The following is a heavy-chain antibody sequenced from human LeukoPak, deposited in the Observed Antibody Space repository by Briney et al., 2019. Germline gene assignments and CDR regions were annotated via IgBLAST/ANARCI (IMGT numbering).Heavy chain of an antibody. Sequence: SETLSLTCTVSGGSISSSSYYWSWIRQPAGKGLEWIGRIYTSESPTYKPSLKSRVTMSLDTSKNQFSLKLSSVTAADTAVYYCARVSSSWYKDWYFDLWGRGTPVTVSS. J-gene: IGHJ2*01. D-gene: IGHD6-13*01. CDR2: IYTSESP. CDR1: GGSISSSSYY. V-gene: IGHV4-61*02. CDR3: ARVSSSWYKDWYFDL.